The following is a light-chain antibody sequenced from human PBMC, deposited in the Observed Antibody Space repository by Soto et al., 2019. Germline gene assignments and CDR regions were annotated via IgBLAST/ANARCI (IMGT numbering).Light chain of an antibody. J-gene: IGKJ1*01. V-gene: IGKV4-1*01. CDR2: WAS. CDR1: QSVLYSSNNKNY. Sequence: DIVMTQSPDSLAVSLGERATINCKSSQSVLYSSNNKNYLAWYQQKPGQPPKLLIYWASTRESGVPDQFSGSGSGTDFTLPISSLQAEDVAVYYCQQYYSTPWTFGQGTKVEIK. CDR3: QQYYSTPWT.